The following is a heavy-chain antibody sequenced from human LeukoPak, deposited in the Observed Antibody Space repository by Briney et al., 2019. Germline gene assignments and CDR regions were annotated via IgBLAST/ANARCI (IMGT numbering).Heavy chain of an antibody. CDR3: ARPQGGELAGPFDY. Sequence: NASETLSLTCTVSGGSISSSSYYWGWIRQPPGKGLEWIGSIYYSGSTYYNPSLKSRVTISVDTSKNQFSLKLSSVTAADTAVYYCARPQGGELAGPFDYWGQGTLVTVSS. D-gene: IGHD1-7*01. J-gene: IGHJ4*02. CDR1: GGSISSSSYY. V-gene: IGHV4-39*07. CDR2: IYYSGST.